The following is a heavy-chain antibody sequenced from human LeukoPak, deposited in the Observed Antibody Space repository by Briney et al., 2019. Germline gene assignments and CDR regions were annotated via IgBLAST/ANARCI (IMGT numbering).Heavy chain of an antibody. CDR3: AKEWFGELIGVFDY. CDR2: ITASGGST. J-gene: IGHJ4*02. D-gene: IGHD3-10*01. Sequence: GGSLRLSCAASGFTFSSYAMSWVRQAPGKGLEWVSGITASGGSTYYADSLKGRFTVSRDNSKNTLFLQMNSLRAEDTAVYYCAKEWFGELIGVFDYWGQGTLVTVSS. CDR1: GFTFSSYA. V-gene: IGHV3-23*01.